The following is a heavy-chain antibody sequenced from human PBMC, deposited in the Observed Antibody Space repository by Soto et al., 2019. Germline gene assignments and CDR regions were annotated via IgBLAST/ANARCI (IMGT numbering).Heavy chain of an antibody. CDR3: ARDLGGGDWYYFDY. CDR1: GYSISSAHF. D-gene: IGHD2-21*02. Sequence: SETLSLTCAVSGYSISSAHFWSWIRQPPGKGLEWIGYIYYSGSTNYNPSLKSRVTISVDTSKNQFPLKLSSVTAADTAVYYCARDLGGGDWYYFDYWGQGTLVTVSS. J-gene: IGHJ4*02. CDR2: IYYSGST. V-gene: IGHV4-59*11.